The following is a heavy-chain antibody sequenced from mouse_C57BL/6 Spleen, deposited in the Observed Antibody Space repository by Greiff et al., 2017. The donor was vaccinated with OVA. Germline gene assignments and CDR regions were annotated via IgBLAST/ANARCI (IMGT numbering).Heavy chain of an antibody. CDR3: ERSVDGSSYWYFDV. J-gene: IGHJ1*03. CDR2: INPSNGGT. CDR1: GYTFTSYW. V-gene: IGHV1-53*01. D-gene: IGHD1-1*01. Sequence: QVQLQQPGTELAKPGASVKLSCKASGYTFTSYWMHWVKQRPGQGLEWIGNINPSNGGTNYNEKFKSKATLTVDKSSSTAYMQLSSLTSEDSAVYDCERSVDGSSYWYFDVWGTGTTVTVSS.